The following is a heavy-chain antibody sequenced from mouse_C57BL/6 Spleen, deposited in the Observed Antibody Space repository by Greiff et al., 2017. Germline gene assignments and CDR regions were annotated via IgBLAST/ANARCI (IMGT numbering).Heavy chain of an antibody. Sequence: VQLQQSGAELARPGASVTMSCKASGYTFTSYTMHWVKQRPGQGLEWIGYINPSSGYTKYNQKFKDMATLTADNSSSTAYMQLSSLKSEDSAVYYCARGYYFDYWGQGTTLTVSS. CDR3: ARGYYFDY. J-gene: IGHJ2*01. CDR1: GYTFTSYT. V-gene: IGHV1-4*01. CDR2: INPSSGYT.